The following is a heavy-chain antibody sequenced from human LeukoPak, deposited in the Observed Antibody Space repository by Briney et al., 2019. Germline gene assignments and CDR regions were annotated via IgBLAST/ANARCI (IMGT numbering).Heavy chain of an antibody. CDR3: ASPGGVVVVPAAMGSMDV. V-gene: IGHV3-48*02. D-gene: IGHD2-2*01. Sequence: AGGSLRLSCAASGFTFSSYSMNWVRQAPGKGLEWVSYISSSSSTIYYADSVKGRFTISRDNAKNSLYLQMNSLRDEDTAVYYCASPGGVVVVPAAMGSMDVWGQGTTVTVSS. CDR1: GFTFSSYS. J-gene: IGHJ6*02. CDR2: ISSSSSTI.